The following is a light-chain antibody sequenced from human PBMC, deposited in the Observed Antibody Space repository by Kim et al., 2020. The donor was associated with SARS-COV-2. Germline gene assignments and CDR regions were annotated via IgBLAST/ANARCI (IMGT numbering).Light chain of an antibody. CDR1: QGVGGQ. V-gene: IGKV3-11*01. J-gene: IGKJ1*01. CDR2: DAS. Sequence: PVEGATLACRASQGVGGQLAWYQQKAGHAPRLVIYDASNGATGIPARFSGRGSGTDFTLTISSLEPEDFAVYFCQQRRFWPVTFGQGTKVDIK. CDR3: QQRRFWPVT.